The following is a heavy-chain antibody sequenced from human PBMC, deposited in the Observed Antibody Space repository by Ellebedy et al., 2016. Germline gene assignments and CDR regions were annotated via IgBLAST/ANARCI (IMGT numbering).Heavy chain of an antibody. J-gene: IGHJ6*02. D-gene: IGHD3-22*01. Sequence: GGSLRLXXGSSGLTFATYGMNWVRQAPGKGLEWVSYVSTDSTTIRYADSVKGRFTISRDDGKNSLYLQLYSLRAEDTAVYYCAREGRSGCMDVWGQGTTVTVSS. CDR3: AREGRSGCMDV. V-gene: IGHV3-48*04. CDR2: VSTDSTTI. CDR1: GLTFATYG.